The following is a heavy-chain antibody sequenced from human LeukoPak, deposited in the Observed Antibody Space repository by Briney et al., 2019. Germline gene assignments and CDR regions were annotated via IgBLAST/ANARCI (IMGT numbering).Heavy chain of an antibody. CDR1: GFTFSSYA. CDR2: ISGSGGST. J-gene: IGHJ4*02. CDR3: AKAHIGFKDRIAVAAVLDY. Sequence: PGGSLRLSCAASGFTFSSYAMSWVRQAPGKGLEWVSAISGSGGSTYYADSVKGRFTISRDNAKNSLSLQMSSLRAEDTAVYYCAKAHIGFKDRIAVAAVLDYWGQGSLVTVSS. V-gene: IGHV3-23*01. D-gene: IGHD6-19*01.